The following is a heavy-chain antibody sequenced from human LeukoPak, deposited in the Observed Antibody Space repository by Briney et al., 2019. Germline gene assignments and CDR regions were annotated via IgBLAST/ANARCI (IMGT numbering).Heavy chain of an antibody. Sequence: PGGSLRLSCAASGFTYISYSMNWVRQAPGKGLEWVSSISSSSSHIYYADSVKGRFTISIDNAKNSLYLQMNSLRAEDTAVYYCARDLDYYDRSGPSSDWGQGTLVTVSS. J-gene: IGHJ4*02. V-gene: IGHV3-21*01. CDR1: GFTYISYS. CDR3: ARDLDYYDRSGPSSD. CDR2: ISSSSSHI. D-gene: IGHD3-22*01.